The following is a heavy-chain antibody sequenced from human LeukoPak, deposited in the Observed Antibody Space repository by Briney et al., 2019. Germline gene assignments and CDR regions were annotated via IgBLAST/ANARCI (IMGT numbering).Heavy chain of an antibody. Sequence: PSETLSLTCTVSGGSVSSGSYYWSWIRQPPGKGLEWIGYIYYSGSTNYNPSLKSRVTISVDTSKNQFSLKLSSVTAADTPVYYCAREVQQLVDWFDPWGQGTLVTVSS. CDR3: AREVQQLVDWFDP. V-gene: IGHV4-61*01. J-gene: IGHJ5*02. D-gene: IGHD6-13*01. CDR2: IYYSGST. CDR1: GGSVSSGSYY.